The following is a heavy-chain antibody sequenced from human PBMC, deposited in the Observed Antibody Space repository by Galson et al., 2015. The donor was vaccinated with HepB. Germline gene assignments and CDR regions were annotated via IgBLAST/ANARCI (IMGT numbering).Heavy chain of an antibody. CDR1: GFTFSSYA. J-gene: IGHJ6*03. CDR3: ARGARGGSGSYYGGYYYYYMDV. D-gene: IGHD3-10*01. CDR2: ISSNGGST. V-gene: IGHV3-64*02. Sequence: SLRLSCAASGFTFSSYAMHWVRQAPGKGLEYVSAISSNGGSTYYADSVKGRFTISRDNSKNTLYLQMGSLRAEDMAVYYCARGARGGSGSYYGGYYYYYMDVWGKGTTVTVSS.